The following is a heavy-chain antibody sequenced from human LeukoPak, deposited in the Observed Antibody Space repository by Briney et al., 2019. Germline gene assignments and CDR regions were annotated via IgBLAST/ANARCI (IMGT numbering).Heavy chain of an antibody. Sequence: GASVKVSCKVSGYTLTELSMHWVRQAPGKGLEWMGGFDPEDGETIYAQKFQGRVTMTEDTSTDTAYMELSSLRSEDTAVYYCARGMGYCNGGSCYPRFDFWGQGTVVTVSS. CDR3: ARGMGYCNGGSCYPRFDF. J-gene: IGHJ4*02. CDR1: GYTLTELS. D-gene: IGHD2-15*01. V-gene: IGHV1-24*01. CDR2: FDPEDGET.